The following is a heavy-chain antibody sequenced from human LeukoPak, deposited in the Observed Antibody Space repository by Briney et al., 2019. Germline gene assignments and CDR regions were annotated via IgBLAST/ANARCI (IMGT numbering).Heavy chain of an antibody. CDR3: ARDSGSSWYFDYFDY. D-gene: IGHD6-13*01. Sequence: GSLRLSCAASGFTFSSYAMHWVRQAPGKGLEWVAVISYDGSNKYYADSVKGRFTISRDNSKNTLYLQMNSLRAEDTAVYYRARDSGSSWYFDYFDYWGQGTLVTVSS. V-gene: IGHV3-30-3*01. J-gene: IGHJ4*02. CDR1: GFTFSSYA. CDR2: ISYDGSNK.